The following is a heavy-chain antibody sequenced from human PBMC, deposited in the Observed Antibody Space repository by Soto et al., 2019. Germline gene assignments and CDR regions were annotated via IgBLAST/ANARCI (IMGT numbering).Heavy chain of an antibody. V-gene: IGHV2-5*01. CDR3: AHTRSYDYVWGSYRQPYFDY. D-gene: IGHD3-16*02. Sequence: GPTLVNPTQTLTLTCTFSGFSLSTSGVGVGWIRQPPGKALEWLALIYWNDDKRYSPSLKSRLTITKDTSKNQVVLTMTNMDPVDTATYYCAHTRSYDYVWGSYRQPYFDYWGQGTLVTVSS. CDR1: GFSLSTSGVG. CDR2: IYWNDDK. J-gene: IGHJ4*02.